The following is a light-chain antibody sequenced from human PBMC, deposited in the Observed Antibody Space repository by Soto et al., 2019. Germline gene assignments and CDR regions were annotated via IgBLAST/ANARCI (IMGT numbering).Light chain of an antibody. CDR2: EVN. J-gene: IGLJ1*01. V-gene: IGLV2-8*01. CDR1: SSDVGGYNY. Sequence: QSALTQPPSASGSPGQSVTISCTGTSSDVGGYNYVSWYQQHPGKVPKLMIYEVNKRPSGVPDRFAGSKSGNTAYLTVSGLQAEDEADYYCTAYAGVNNVFGTGTKVTVL. CDR3: TAYAGVNNV.